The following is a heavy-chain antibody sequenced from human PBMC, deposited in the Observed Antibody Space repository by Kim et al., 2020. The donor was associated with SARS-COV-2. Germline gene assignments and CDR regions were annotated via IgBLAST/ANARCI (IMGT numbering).Heavy chain of an antibody. J-gene: IGHJ4*02. D-gene: IGHD4-17*01. Sequence: YAQKFQGRVTITADKATSTAYMELSSLRSEDTAVYYCARDRMTTVTRIDYWGQGTLVTVSS. V-gene: IGHV1-69*04. CDR3: ARDRMTTVTRIDY.